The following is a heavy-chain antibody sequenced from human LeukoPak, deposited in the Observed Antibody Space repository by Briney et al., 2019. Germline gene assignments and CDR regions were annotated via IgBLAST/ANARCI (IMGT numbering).Heavy chain of an antibody. CDR3: ARGYYYGMDV. Sequence: GGSLRLSCAASGFTFDTYSMNWVRQAPGKGLEWVSYISSSSNTIYYADSVKGRFTIFRDNAKNSLYLQMNNLRDEDTAVYYCARGYYYGMDVWGQGTTVTVSS. CDR2: ISSSSNTI. J-gene: IGHJ6*02. V-gene: IGHV3-48*02. CDR1: GFTFDTYS.